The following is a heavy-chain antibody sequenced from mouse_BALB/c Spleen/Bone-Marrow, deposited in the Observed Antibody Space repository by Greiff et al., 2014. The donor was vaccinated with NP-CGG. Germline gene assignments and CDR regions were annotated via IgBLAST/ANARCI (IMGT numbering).Heavy chain of an antibody. J-gene: IGHJ4*01. D-gene: IGHD2-1*01. CDR2: IDPETGGT. CDR1: GYTFTDYE. Sequence: VQLVESGAELVRPGASVALSCKASGYTFTDYEMHWVKQTPVHGLEWIGAIDPETGGTAYNQKFKGKATLTADKSSSTAYMELRSLTSEDSAVYYCTRSLYGNYVMDFWGQGTSVTASS. CDR3: TRSLYGNYVMDF. V-gene: IGHV1-15*01.